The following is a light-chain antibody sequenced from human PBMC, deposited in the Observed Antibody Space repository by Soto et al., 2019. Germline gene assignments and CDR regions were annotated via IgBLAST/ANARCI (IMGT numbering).Light chain of an antibody. CDR3: QKYNSAHLT. CDR2: AAS. J-gene: IGKJ4*01. V-gene: IGKV1-27*01. CDR1: QGISTY. Sequence: DIQMTQSPSSLSSSVGDRVTITCRASQGISTYLAWYQQKPGKVPKLLMYAASTLQSGVPSRFSGSGSGTDFTLTINSLQPEDVATYYCQKYNSAHLTFSGGTKVEIK.